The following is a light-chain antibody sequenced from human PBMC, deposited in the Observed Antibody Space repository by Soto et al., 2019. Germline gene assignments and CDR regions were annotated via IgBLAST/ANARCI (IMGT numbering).Light chain of an antibody. CDR3: QQPSLT. CDR1: QGASAY. CDR2: DAS. Sequence: PGERATLSCRASQGASAYLGWFQQKPGQAHRLLTYDASSRATGTPARFSGSGSGTDFTLTISSLEPEDFAVYYCQQPSLTFGGGTKVEI. V-gene: IGKV3-11*01. J-gene: IGKJ4*01.